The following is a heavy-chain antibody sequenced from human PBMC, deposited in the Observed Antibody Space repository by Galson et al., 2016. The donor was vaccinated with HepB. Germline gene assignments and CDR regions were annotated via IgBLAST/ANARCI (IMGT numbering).Heavy chain of an antibody. CDR2: IHYSGSS. Sequence: ETLSLTCTVSDDSISNYYRNWIRPPPGKGLEWIGYIHYSGSSKCNPPLKSRVTMSVDTSKNQFSLRLSSVTAADTAVYYCARWGTYSEKHAFDIWGQGTMVTFSS. CDR1: DDSISNYY. D-gene: IGHD3-16*01. J-gene: IGHJ3*02. CDR3: ARWGTYSEKHAFDI. V-gene: IGHV4-59*01.